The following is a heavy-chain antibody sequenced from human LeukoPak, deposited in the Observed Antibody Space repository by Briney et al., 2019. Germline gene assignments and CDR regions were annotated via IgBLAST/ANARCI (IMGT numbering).Heavy chain of an antibody. D-gene: IGHD2-21*02. CDR3: AKGYLTYCGGDCSYFDY. J-gene: IGHJ4*02. CDR1: GYTFTAYY. Sequence: ASVKVSCKASGYTFTAYYMHWVRQAPGQGLEWMGWINPNGGGTNYAQKFQGRVTMTRDTSISTAYMELSRLRSDDTAVYYCAKGYLTYCGGDCSYFDYWGQGTLVIVSS. CDR2: INPNGGGT. V-gene: IGHV1-2*02.